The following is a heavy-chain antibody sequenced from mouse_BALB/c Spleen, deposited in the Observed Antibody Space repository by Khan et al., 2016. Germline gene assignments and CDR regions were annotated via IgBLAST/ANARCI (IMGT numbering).Heavy chain of an antibody. CDR2: INPSTGYT. J-gene: IGHJ2*01. CDR3: TSRNGY. V-gene: IGHV1-7*01. Sequence: QVQLQQPGAELANPGASVKMSCKASGYTFTSYWMHWVKQRPGQGLEWIGYINPSTGYTEYNQKFKDKATLTADKSSSTAFIQLRSLTSEDYAVYYCTSRNGYWGQCKTLAVS. CDR1: GYTFTSYW.